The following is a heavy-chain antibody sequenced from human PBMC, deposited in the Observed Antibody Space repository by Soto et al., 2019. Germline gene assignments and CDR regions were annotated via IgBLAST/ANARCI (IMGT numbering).Heavy chain of an antibody. J-gene: IGHJ6*02. V-gene: IGHV1-69*13. D-gene: IGHD2-15*01. CDR1: GGTFSSYA. Sequence: RASVKVSCKASGGTFSSYAISWVRQAPGQGLEWMGGIIPIFGTANYAQKFQGRVTITADESTSTAYMELSSLRSEDTAVYYCARGPGYCSGGSCYYYGMDVWGQGTTVTVSS. CDR2: IIPIFGTA. CDR3: ARGPGYCSGGSCYYYGMDV.